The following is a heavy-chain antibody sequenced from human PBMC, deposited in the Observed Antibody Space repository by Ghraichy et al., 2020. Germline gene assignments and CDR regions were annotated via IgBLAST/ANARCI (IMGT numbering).Heavy chain of an antibody. Sequence: SETLSLTCAVYGGSFSGYYWSWIRQPPGKGLEWIGEINHSGSTNYNPSLKSRVTISVDTSKNQFSLKLSSVTAADTAVYYCARGRPNLEFLEWLNHRGYYYYYGMDVWSPGTTLTVSS. CDR1: GGSFSGYY. J-gene: IGHJ6*02. D-gene: IGHD3-3*02. CDR3: ARGRPNLEFLEWLNHRGYYYYYGMDV. CDR2: INHSGST. V-gene: IGHV4-34*01.